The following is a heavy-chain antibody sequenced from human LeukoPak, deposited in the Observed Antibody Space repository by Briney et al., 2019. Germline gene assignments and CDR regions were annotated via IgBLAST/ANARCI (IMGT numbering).Heavy chain of an antibody. CDR3: ARHLSSSWYFDY. V-gene: IGHV4-39*01. J-gene: IGHJ4*02. Sequence: SETLSLTCTVSGGSISSSSYYWGWIRQPPGQGLGWIGIIYYSGRTYYNPSLKSRVTISVDTSKNQFSLELSSVTAADTAVYYCARHLSSSWYFDYWGQGTLVTVSS. CDR1: GGSISSSSYY. D-gene: IGHD6-13*01. CDR2: IYYSGRT.